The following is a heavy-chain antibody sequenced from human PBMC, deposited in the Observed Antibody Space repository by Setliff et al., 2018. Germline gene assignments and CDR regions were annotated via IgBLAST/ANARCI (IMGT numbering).Heavy chain of an antibody. CDR3: ARGFDVCGGGACYTDGPYYFDY. CDR1: GESFSGHY. V-gene: IGHV4-34*01. Sequence: SETLSLTCAVYGESFSGHYWSWIRQPPGKGLEWVGEINHSGSTNYNPSLKSRVTISVDTSKNQFSLKLSSVAAADTAVYYCARGFDVCGGGACYTDGPYYFDYWGLGTLVTVSS. CDR2: INHSGST. J-gene: IGHJ4*02. D-gene: IGHD2-21*02.